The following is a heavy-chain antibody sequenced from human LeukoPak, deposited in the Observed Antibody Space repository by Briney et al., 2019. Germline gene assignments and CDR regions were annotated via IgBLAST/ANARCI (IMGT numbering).Heavy chain of an antibody. CDR1: GFTFSSYS. CDR2: ITATGRDT. D-gene: IGHD2-2*01. Sequence: GGSLRLSCAASGFTFSSYSMNWVRQAPGKRLEWVSSITATGRDTYYALSVKGRITISRDNSKNTLYLQMNSLRADDTALYYCAKGTLGSCSGAACYEFDNWGQGTLVTVSS. J-gene: IGHJ4*02. CDR3: AKGTLGSCSGAACYEFDN. V-gene: IGHV3-23*01.